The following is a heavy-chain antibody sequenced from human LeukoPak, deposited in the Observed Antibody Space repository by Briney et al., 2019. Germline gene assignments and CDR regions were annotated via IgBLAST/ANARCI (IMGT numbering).Heavy chain of an antibody. D-gene: IGHD1-1*01. V-gene: IGHV1-69*05. CDR1: GGTFITYT. J-gene: IGHJ4*02. CDR2: IIPIFGTA. Sequence: SVKVSCKASGGTFITYTINWVRQAPGQGLEWMGGIIPIFGTANYAQKFQGRITITTDDSTSTAYMELSSLRSEDTAVNYCATYMLRDNWNVHTFDSWGQGTLVTVSS. CDR3: ATYMLRDNWNVHTFDS.